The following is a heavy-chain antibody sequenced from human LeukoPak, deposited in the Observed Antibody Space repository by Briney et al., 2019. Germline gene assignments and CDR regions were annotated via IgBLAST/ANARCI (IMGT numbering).Heavy chain of an antibody. J-gene: IGHJ3*01. V-gene: IGHV3-66*02. CDR2: IHSGGTA. D-gene: IGHD3-10*01. Sequence: PGGSLRLSCAASGFTVSVHYMSWVRQAPGKGLEWVSVIHSGGTAYYADSVKGRFTISRDNSKNTLFLQLNSLRPEDTALYYCARGGLGGEALEVWGQGTMVTVSS. CDR3: ARGGLGGEALEV. CDR1: GFTVSVHY.